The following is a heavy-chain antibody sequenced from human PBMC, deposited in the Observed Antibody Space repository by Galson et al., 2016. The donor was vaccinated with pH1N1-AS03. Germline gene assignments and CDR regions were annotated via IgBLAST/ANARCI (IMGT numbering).Heavy chain of an antibody. J-gene: IGHJ4*02. Sequence: TLSLTCTVSGGSISRGSYYWSWIRQPAGKGLEWIGRLYTSGRTNYNPSLKSRVTISVDTSKNQFSLKLSSVTAADTAVYYCARASPLPSGYFDYWGQGTLVTVSS. CDR1: GGSISRGSYY. V-gene: IGHV4-61*02. CDR2: LYTSGRT. CDR3: ARASPLPSGYFDY.